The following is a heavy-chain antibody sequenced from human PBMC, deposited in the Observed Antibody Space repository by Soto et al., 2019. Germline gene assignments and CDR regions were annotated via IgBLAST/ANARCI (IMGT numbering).Heavy chain of an antibody. Sequence: QVQLQESGPGLVKPSQTLSLTCTVSGGSISSGGYYWSWIRQHPGKGLEWIGYIYYSGSTYYNPSLNCRVTISVDTSNNHFSLKLSSVTAADTSLYYCARSSTSANYFAYWGQGTLVTVSS. D-gene: IGHD2-2*01. CDR2: IYYSGST. CDR3: ARSSTSANYFAY. V-gene: IGHV4-31*03. CDR1: GGSISSGGYY. J-gene: IGHJ4*02.